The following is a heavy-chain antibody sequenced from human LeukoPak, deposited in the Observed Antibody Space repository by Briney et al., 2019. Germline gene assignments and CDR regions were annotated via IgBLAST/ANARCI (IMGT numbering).Heavy chain of an antibody. J-gene: IGHJ4*02. V-gene: IGHV4-31*03. Sequence: SQTLSLTCTVSGDSISSGGYFWSWIRQHPGKGLEWIGYIYYSGSTYYNPSLKSRVTISVDTSKNQFSLKLSSVTAADTAVYYCAREMRTYYYDSSGYFDYRGQGTLVTVSS. CDR2: IYYSGST. CDR3: AREMRTYYYDSSGYFDY. D-gene: IGHD3-22*01. CDR1: GDSISSGGYF.